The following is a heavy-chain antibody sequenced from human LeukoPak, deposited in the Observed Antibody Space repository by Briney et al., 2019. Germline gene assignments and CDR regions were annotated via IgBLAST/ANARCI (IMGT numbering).Heavy chain of an antibody. D-gene: IGHD2-15*01. J-gene: IGHJ4*02. CDR3: ARANWWTSGGKSYSDY. CDR2: ISSSSSTI. CDR1: GFTFNTYD. Sequence: GGSLRLSCAASGFTFNTYDMNWVRQAPGKGLEWVSYISSSSSTISYADSVKGRFTISRDNADNSLHLQMNSLRAEDTAVYYCARANWWTSGGKSYSDYWGQGTLVTVSS. V-gene: IGHV3-48*01.